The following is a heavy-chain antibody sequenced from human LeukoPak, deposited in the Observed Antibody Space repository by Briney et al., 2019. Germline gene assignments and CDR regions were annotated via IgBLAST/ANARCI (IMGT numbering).Heavy chain of an antibody. V-gene: IGHV3-9*01. Sequence: GGSLRLSCAASGFTFDDYAMHWVRQAPGKGLEWVSGISWNSGSIGYADSVKGRLTISRDNAKNSLYLQMNSLRAEDTALYYCAKEGSVAATRGFDYWGQGTLVTVSS. CDR1: GFTFDDYA. J-gene: IGHJ4*02. D-gene: IGHD4-23*01. CDR3: AKEGSVAATRGFDY. CDR2: ISWNSGSI.